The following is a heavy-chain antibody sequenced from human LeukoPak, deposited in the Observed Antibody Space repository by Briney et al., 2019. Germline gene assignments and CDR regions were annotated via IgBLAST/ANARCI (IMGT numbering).Heavy chain of an antibody. CDR1: GLTFSNYW. CDR2: IKQDGSEK. V-gene: IGHV3-7*01. D-gene: IGHD1-1*01. J-gene: IGHJ6*03. Sequence: GGSLRLSCAVSGLTFSNYWMSWVRQAPGKGLEWVASIKQDGSEKFYVDSVKGRFTISRDNAKNSLYLQMNSLRAEDTAVYYCARDRFQRHNWNDGANYYYYYMDVWGKGTTVTISS. CDR3: ARDRFQRHNWNDGANYYYYYMDV.